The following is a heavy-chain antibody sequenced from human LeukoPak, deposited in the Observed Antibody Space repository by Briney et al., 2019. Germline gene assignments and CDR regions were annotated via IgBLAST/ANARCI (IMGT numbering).Heavy chain of an antibody. CDR2: INPNSGGT. J-gene: IGHJ6*02. D-gene: IGHD3-3*01. CDR3: ARDDGYDFWSGSNYYYYGMDV. Sequence: ASVKVSCKASGYTFTGYYMHWVRQAPGQGLEWMGWINPNSGGTSYAQKFQGRVTMTRDTSISTAYMELSRLRSDDTAVYYCARDDGYDFWSGSNYYYYGMDVWGQGTTVTVSS. CDR1: GYTFTGYY. V-gene: IGHV1-2*02.